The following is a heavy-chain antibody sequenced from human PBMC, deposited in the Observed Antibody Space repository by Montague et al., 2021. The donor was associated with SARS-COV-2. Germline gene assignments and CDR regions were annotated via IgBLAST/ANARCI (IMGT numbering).Heavy chain of an antibody. D-gene: IGHD2-2*01. Sequence: SETLSLTCAVYGGSFSGYYWSWIRQSPGKGLEWIGEINHSGSTXXXPSXXXRVTISVDTSKNQFSLKLSSVTAADTAVYYCARARQDVVVPALGIGAYYYYYYMDVWGKGTTVTVSS. CDR2: INHSGST. CDR3: ARARQDVVVPALGIGAYYYYYYMDV. CDR1: GGSFSGYY. J-gene: IGHJ6*03. V-gene: IGHV4-34*01.